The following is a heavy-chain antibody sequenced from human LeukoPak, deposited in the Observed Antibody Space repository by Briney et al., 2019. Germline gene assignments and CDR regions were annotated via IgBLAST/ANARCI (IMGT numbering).Heavy chain of an antibody. V-gene: IGHV3-53*01. CDR1: VLTFSSSY. D-gene: IGHD3-3*01. Sequence: GGSLRLSCAASVLTFSSSYMSCVRDAPGKGLECVSVIYSGVSTYYSDSVTGRFTISRDNSKNTLYLQMNSLRAEDTAVYYCAREHHPSASKYDFWSGYGAYYFDYWGQGTLVTVSS. CDR2: IYSGVST. CDR3: AREHHPSASKYDFWSGYGAYYFDY. J-gene: IGHJ4*02.